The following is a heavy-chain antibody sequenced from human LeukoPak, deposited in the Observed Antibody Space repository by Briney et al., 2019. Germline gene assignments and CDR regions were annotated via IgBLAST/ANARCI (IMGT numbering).Heavy chain of an antibody. CDR1: GGSISSYY. Sequence: KPSETLSLTCTVSGGSISSYYCSWIRQPPGKGLEWIGCMYYSGSTNYNPSLKSRVTISVDMSKNQFSLKLSSVTAADTAVYYCVRSSTYHLFDDWGQGTLVTVSS. CDR3: VRSSTYHLFDD. J-gene: IGHJ4*02. CDR2: MYYSGST. V-gene: IGHV4-59*08. D-gene: IGHD2-15*01.